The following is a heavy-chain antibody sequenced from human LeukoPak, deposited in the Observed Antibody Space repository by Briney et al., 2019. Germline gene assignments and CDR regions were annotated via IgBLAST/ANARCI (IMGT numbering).Heavy chain of an antibody. D-gene: IGHD4-17*01. CDR3: ARGGSSYGDYPLGY. Sequence: SETLSLTCTVSGGSISSGGNYWSWIRQNPGKGLEWIGYINYSGSTYYNPSLKSRVTISVDTSKNQFSLKLSSVTAADTAVYYCARGGSSYGDYPLGYWGQGTLVTVSS. CDR1: GGSISSGGNY. CDR2: INYSGST. V-gene: IGHV4-31*03. J-gene: IGHJ4*02.